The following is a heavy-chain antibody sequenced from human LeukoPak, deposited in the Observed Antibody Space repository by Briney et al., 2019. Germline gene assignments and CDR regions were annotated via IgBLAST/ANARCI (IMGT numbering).Heavy chain of an antibody. Sequence: SQTLSLTCTVSGGSISSGSYYWSWIRQPAGKGLEWIGRIHTSGSTNYNPSLKSRVTISVDTSKNQFSLKLSSVTAADTAVYYCARSSGYYLYYFDYWSQGTLVTVSS. D-gene: IGHD3-22*01. CDR2: IHTSGST. CDR3: ARSSGYYLYYFDY. J-gene: IGHJ4*02. CDR1: GGSISSGSYY. V-gene: IGHV4-61*02.